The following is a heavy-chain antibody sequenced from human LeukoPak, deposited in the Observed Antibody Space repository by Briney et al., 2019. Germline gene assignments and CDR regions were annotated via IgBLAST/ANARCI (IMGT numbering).Heavy chain of an antibody. J-gene: IGHJ6*03. CDR1: GFTISSYY. Sequence: GGSLRLSCAASGFTISSYYMSWVRQAPGKGLEWVSVIYNGGSTYYADSVKGRFTISRDNSKNTLYLQMNSLRAEDTAVYYCAPFPYSSSWYGYYMDVWGKGTTVTVSS. CDR3: APFPYSSSWYGYYMDV. D-gene: IGHD6-13*01. V-gene: IGHV3-53*01. CDR2: IYNGGST.